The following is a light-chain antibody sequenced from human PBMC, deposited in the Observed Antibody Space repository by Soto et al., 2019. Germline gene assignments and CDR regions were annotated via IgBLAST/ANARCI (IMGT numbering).Light chain of an antibody. J-gene: IGKJ1*01. Sequence: EIVLTQSPGTLSLSPGERATLSCRASQSVSSSYLAWYQQKPGQAPRLLIYGASSRATGIPDRFSGSGSETDFTLTISRLEPEDFAVYYCQQYGTTRITFGQGTKVDIK. CDR2: GAS. CDR3: QQYGTTRIT. V-gene: IGKV3-20*01. CDR1: QSVSSSY.